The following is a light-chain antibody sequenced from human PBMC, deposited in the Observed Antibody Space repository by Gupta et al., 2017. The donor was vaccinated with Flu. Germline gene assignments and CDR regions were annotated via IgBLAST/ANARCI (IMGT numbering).Light chain of an antibody. CDR2: AAS. Sequence: DIQMTQSPSSLSAFVADRVTITWRASQGITNSLVWFHQKPGKAPKSLIFAASTVNSGVPSRFSGGGSGKVFTLTINNLQPEDFATYCCLHDDYNPNTFGQGTKMEIK. CDR3: LHDDYNPNT. J-gene: IGKJ2*01. CDR1: QGITNS. V-gene: IGKV1-16*01.